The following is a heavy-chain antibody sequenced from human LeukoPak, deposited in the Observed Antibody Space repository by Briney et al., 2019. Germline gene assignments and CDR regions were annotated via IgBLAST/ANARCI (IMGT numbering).Heavy chain of an antibody. CDR1: GASISSGGYY. CDR2: IGYSGDT. J-gene: IGHJ4*02. V-gene: IGHV4-31*03. CDR3: ARVEAATTNPRFDF. Sequence: PSETLSLTCSVSGASISSGGYYWSWIRQHPGKGLDWIGCIGYSGDTYYNPSLKSRFFISVDTSKNQFSLRLSSVTAADTAVYYCARVEAATTNPRFDFWGQGTLVTVSS. D-gene: IGHD1-1*01.